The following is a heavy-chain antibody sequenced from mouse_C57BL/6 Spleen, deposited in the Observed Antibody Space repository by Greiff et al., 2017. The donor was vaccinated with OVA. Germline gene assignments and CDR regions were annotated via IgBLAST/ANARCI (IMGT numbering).Heavy chain of an antibody. CDR1: GYTFTSYW. Sequence: VQVVESGAELAKPGASVKLSCKASGYTFTSYWMHWVKQRPGQGLEWIGYINPSSGYTKYNQKFKDKATLTADKSSSTAYMQLSSLTYEDSAVYYCASRIYYDYDNYAMDYWGQGTSVTVSS. D-gene: IGHD2-4*01. J-gene: IGHJ4*01. CDR3: ASRIYYDYDNYAMDY. V-gene: IGHV1-7*01. CDR2: INPSSGYT.